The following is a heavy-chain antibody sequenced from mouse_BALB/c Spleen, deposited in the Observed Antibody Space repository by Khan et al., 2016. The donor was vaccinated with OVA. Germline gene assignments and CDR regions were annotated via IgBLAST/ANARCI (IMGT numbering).Heavy chain of an antibody. CDR3: ADSDSGSAWFTY. CDR2: INPSTGYT. D-gene: IGHD3-2*01. CDR1: GYTFTSYW. V-gene: IGHV1-7*01. J-gene: IGHJ3*01. Sequence: QVQLQQSGAELVKPGASVKMSCKASGYTFTSYWMHWVKQRPGQGLEWIGYINPSTGYTEYNQKFKDKATLTADKSSSTAYMQLSSLTSEDSAVYYGADSDSGSAWFTYWGQGTLVTVSA.